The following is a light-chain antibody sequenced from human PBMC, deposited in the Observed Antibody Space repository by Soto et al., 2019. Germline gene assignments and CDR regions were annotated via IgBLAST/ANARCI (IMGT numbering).Light chain of an antibody. CDR1: QSVSGN. Sequence: VLTQSPGTLSVSPGERATLSCRASQSVSGNNLAWYQQKPGRPPRLLIYGASTRATGIPARFSGSGSGTEFTLTISSLEPEDFAVYYCQQRSNWLITFGQGTRLEIK. J-gene: IGKJ5*01. CDR2: GAS. CDR3: QQRSNWLIT. V-gene: IGKV3-11*01.